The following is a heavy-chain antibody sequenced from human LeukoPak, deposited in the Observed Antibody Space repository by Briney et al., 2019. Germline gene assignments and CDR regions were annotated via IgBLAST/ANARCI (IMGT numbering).Heavy chain of an antibody. D-gene: IGHD2-15*01. CDR3: ASAILGYCSGGSCYPGWFDP. V-gene: IGHV4-59*01. J-gene: IGHJ5*02. CDR1: GGSISSYY. Sequence: KPSETLSLTCTVSGGSISSYYWSWIRQPPGKGLEWIGYIYYSGSTNYNPSLKSRVTISVDTSKNQFSLKLSSVTAADTAVYYCASAILGYCSGGSCYPGWFDPWGQGTLVTVSS. CDR2: IYYSGST.